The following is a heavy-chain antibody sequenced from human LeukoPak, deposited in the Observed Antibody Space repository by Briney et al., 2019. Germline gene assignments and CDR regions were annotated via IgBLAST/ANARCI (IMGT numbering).Heavy chain of an antibody. CDR1: GGTFRSYA. Sequence: SVKVSCKASGGTFRSYAISWVRQAPGQGLEWMGRIIPIFGTANYAQKFQGRVTITTDESTSTAYMELSSLRSEDTAVYYCARLVAASVGFDYWGQGTLVTVSS. J-gene: IGHJ4*02. D-gene: IGHD2-15*01. V-gene: IGHV1-69*05. CDR2: IIPIFGTA. CDR3: ARLVAASVGFDY.